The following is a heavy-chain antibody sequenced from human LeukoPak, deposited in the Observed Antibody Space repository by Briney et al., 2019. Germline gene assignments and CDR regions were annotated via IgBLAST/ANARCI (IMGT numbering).Heavy chain of an antibody. CDR1: GFIFSDYS. V-gene: IGHV3-48*01. Sequence: GGSLRLSCAASGFIFSDYSMNWVRQAPGKGLEWVSFISSSSSTVYYADSVKGRFTISRDYANNSLFLQMNGLTAEDTAVYYCVRGEDAIVGVPGPNYWGQGTLVSVSS. CDR3: VRGEDAIVGVPGPNY. D-gene: IGHD1-26*01. CDR2: ISSSSSTV. J-gene: IGHJ4*02.